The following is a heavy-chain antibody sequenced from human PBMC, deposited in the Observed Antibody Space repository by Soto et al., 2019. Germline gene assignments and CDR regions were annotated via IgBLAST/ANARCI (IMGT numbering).Heavy chain of an antibody. V-gene: IGHV1-8*01. J-gene: IGHJ4*02. D-gene: IGHD6-19*01. CDR3: ARERSSGWYVDY. Sequence: QVQLVQSGAEVKKPGASVKVSCKASGYTFTSYDINWVRQATGQGLEWMGWMNPNSGNTGYAQKFQGRVTMTRNTSRTTAYMELSSLRSGDTAVYYCARERSSGWYVDYWGQGTLVTVSS. CDR1: GYTFTSYD. CDR2: MNPNSGNT.